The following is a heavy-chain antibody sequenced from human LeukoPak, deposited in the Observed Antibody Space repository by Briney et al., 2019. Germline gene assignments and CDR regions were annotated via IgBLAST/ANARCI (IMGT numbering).Heavy chain of an antibody. Sequence: GGSLRLSCAASGFTFSSYEMNWVRQAPGKGLEWVSYISSSGSTIYYADSVKGRFTISRDNAKNSLYLQMNSLRAEDMAVYYCAREDYYDSSGYYSDAFDIWGQGAMVTVSS. CDR3: AREDYYDSSGYYSDAFDI. D-gene: IGHD3-22*01. V-gene: IGHV3-48*03. CDR2: ISSSGSTI. J-gene: IGHJ3*02. CDR1: GFTFSSYE.